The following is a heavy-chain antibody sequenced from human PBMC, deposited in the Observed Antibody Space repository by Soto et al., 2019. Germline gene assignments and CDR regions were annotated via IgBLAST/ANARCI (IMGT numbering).Heavy chain of an antibody. J-gene: IGHJ1*01. D-gene: IGHD3-22*01. CDR2: ISGSGGST. V-gene: IGHV3-23*01. Sequence: GESLKISCAASGFTFSSYAMSWVRQAPGKGLEWVSAISGSGGSTYYADSVKGRFTISRDNSKNTLYLQMNSLRAEDTAVYYCAKDYQVYYYDSSGPEYFQHWGQGTLVTVSS. CDR1: GFTFSSYA. CDR3: AKDYQVYYYDSSGPEYFQH.